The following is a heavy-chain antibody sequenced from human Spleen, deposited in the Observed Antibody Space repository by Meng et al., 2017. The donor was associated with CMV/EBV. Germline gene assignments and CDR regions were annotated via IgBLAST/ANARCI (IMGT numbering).Heavy chain of an antibody. CDR2: ISSSSSYI. CDR1: GFTFSSYS. J-gene: IGHJ6*02. D-gene: IGHD6-13*01. CDR3: ARDAIAAAGGMDV. V-gene: IGHV3-21*01. Sequence: GESLKISCAASGFTFSSYSMNWVRQAPGKGLEWVSSISSSSSYIYYADSVKGRFTISRDNAKNSLYLQMNSLRAEDTAVYYCARDAIAAAGGMDVWGQGTTVTVSS.